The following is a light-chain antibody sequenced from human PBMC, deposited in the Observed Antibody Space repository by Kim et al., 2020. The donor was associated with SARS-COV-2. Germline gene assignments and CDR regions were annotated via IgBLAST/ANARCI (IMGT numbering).Light chain of an antibody. V-gene: IGKV3-15*01. CDR1: QSVSSN. Sequence: IVMTQSPATLSVSPGERATLSCRAGQSVSSNLAWYQQKPGQAPRLLIYGASTRVTGIPARFSGSGSGTEFTLTINSLQSEDFAVYYCQQYNNWLRNTFGQGTKLEI. CDR3: QQYNNWLRNT. CDR2: GAS. J-gene: IGKJ2*01.